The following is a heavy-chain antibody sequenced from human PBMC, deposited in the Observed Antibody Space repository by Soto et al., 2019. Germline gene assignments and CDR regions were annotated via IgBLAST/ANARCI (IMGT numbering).Heavy chain of an antibody. CDR1: GFTFSSYS. CDR2: ISSSSSTI. Sequence: GGSLRLSCAASGFTFSSYSMNWVRQAPGKGLEWVSYISSSSSTIYYADSVKGRFTISRDNAKNSLYLQMNSLRAEDTAVYYCARDHSSGTYYYYYMDVWGKGTTVTVSS. D-gene: IGHD6-19*01. CDR3: ARDHSSGTYYYYYMDV. V-gene: IGHV3-48*01. J-gene: IGHJ6*03.